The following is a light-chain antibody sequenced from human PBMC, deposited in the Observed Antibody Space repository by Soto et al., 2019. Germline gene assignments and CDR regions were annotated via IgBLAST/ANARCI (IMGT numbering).Light chain of an antibody. CDR3: QSYDSSLSGSVV. V-gene: IGLV1-40*01. CDR1: SSNIGAGYD. CDR2: DNS. J-gene: IGLJ2*01. Sequence: VLTQPPSVSGAPGQRVTISCTGSSSNIGAGYDVHWYQQLPGTAPKLLIFDNSNRPSGVPDRISGSRSGTSASLAITGLQAEDEADYYCQSYDSSLSGSVVFGGGTQLTVL.